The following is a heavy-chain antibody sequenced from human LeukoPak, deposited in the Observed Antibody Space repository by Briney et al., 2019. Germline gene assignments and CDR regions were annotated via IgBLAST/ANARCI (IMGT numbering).Heavy chain of an antibody. CDR3: ARQGRITMVRGVVEYYFDY. CDR1: GGSISSGSYY. J-gene: IGHJ4*02. CDR2: IYTSGST. D-gene: IGHD3-10*01. Sequence: SETLSLTCTVSGGSISSGSYYWSWIRQPAGKGLEWIGRIYTSGSTNYNPSLKSRVTISVDTSKNQFSLKLSSVTAADTAVYYCARQGRITMVRGVVEYYFDYWGQGTLVTVSS. V-gene: IGHV4-61*02.